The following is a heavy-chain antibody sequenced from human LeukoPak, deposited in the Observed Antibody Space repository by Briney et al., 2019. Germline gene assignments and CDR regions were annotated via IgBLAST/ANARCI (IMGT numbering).Heavy chain of an antibody. CDR1: VYTLAELS. Sequence: ASVKVSCKVSVYTLAELSMHWVRQAPGKGLEWMGGFDPEDGERIYAQKFQGRVTMTEDTSTDTAYMELSSLRSEDTAVYYCARITFGGVIVPFNYWGQGTLVTVSS. CDR3: ARITFGGVIVPFNY. D-gene: IGHD3-16*02. CDR2: FDPEDGER. V-gene: IGHV1-24*01. J-gene: IGHJ4*02.